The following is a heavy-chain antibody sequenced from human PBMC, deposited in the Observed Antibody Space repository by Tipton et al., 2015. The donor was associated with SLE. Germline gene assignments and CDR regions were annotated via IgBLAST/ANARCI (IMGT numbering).Heavy chain of an antibody. V-gene: IGHV3-74*01. CDR3: ATGSDGGLHH. J-gene: IGHJ5*02. D-gene: IGHD1-26*01. CDR2: VNDDGSST. Sequence: GSLRLSCEGTGLTFNTYWIHWVRQAPGKGLVWVSRVNDDGSSTKFADFVKGRFTVSRDNAKNTVSLEMNGLRAEDTAVYYCATGSDGGLHHWGPGALVTVSS. CDR1: GLTFNTYW.